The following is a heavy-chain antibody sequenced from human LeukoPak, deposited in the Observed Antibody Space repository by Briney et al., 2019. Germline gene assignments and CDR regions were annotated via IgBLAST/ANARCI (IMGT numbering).Heavy chain of an antibody. V-gene: IGHV3-30-3*01. CDR3: AREPTPRRYYGMDV. CDR2: ISYDGSNK. D-gene: IGHD2-15*01. J-gene: IGHJ6*02. Sequence: PGGSLRLSCAASGFTFSSYAMHWVRQAPGKGLEWVAVISYDGSNKYYADSVKGRFTISRDNSKNTLYLQMNSLRAEDTAVYYCAREPTPRRYYGMDVWGQGTTVTVSS. CDR1: GFTFSSYA.